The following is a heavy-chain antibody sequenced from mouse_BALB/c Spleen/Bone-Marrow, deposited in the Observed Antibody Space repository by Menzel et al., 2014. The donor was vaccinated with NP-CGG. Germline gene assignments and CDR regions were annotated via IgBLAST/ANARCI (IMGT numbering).Heavy chain of an antibody. V-gene: IGHV7-1*02. Sequence: EVMLVESGGGLVQPGDSLRLSCATSGFIFSDFYMEWVRQPPGKRLEWIAASRNKAKHYTTEYSASVKGRFIVSRDTSQSILYLQMNALRAEDTAIYYCARDVGYGNYFVYWGQGTLVTVSA. CDR1: GFIFSDFY. CDR2: SRNKAKHYTT. CDR3: ARDVGYGNYFVY. D-gene: IGHD2-10*02. J-gene: IGHJ3*01.